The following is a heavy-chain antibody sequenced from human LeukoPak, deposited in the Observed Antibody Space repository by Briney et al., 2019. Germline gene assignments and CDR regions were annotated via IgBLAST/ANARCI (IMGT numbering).Heavy chain of an antibody. Sequence: SETLSLTCTVSGGSISSYYWSWIRQPPGKGLEWIGYIYNSGSTNYNPSLKSRVTISVDTSKNQFSLKLSSVTAADTAVYYCARDPTTVTKGFDIWGQGTLVTVSS. V-gene: IGHV4-59*01. CDR3: ARDPTTVTKGFDI. J-gene: IGHJ3*02. D-gene: IGHD4-17*01. CDR1: GGSISSYY. CDR2: IYNSGST.